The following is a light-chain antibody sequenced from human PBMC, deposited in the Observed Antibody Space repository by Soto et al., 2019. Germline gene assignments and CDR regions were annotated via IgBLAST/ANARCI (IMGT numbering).Light chain of an antibody. CDR1: QSISSW. J-gene: IGKJ3*01. V-gene: IGKV1-5*03. CDR2: KAS. Sequence: DIQMTQSPSTLSASVGDRVTITCRASQSISSWLVWYQQKPGKAPKLLIYKASSLESGVPSRFSGSGSGTEFTLTISSLQPDDFATYYCQQYNSEGFTFGPGTKVDIK. CDR3: QQYNSEGFT.